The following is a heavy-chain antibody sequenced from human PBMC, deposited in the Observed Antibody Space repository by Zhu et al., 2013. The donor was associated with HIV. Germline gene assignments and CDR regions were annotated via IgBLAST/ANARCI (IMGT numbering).Heavy chain of an antibody. J-gene: IGHJ5*02. Sequence: CKASGYTFTGYYMHWVRQAPGQGLEWMGWINPNSGGTNYAQKFQGRVTMTRDTSISTAYMELSRLRSDDTAVYYCARGGPGYCSSTSCYTWFDPWGPGEPLVTVSS. D-gene: IGHD2-2*02. V-gene: IGHV1-2*02. CDR1: GYTFTGYY. CDR2: INPNSGGT. CDR3: ARGGPGYCSSTSCYTWFDP.